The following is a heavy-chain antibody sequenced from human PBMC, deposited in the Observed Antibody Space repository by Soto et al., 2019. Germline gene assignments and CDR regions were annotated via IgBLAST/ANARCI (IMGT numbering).Heavy chain of an antibody. V-gene: IGHV4-59*01. J-gene: IGHJ4*02. CDR3: ARASGKSYYFDY. CDR1: GGSISSYY. CDR2: IYYSGST. D-gene: IGHD1-26*01. Sequence: QVQLQESGPGLVKPSETLSLTCTVSGGSISSYYWSWIRQPPGKGLEWIGYIYYSGSTNYNPSLKGRVTISVDTSKNQFSLKLSSVTAADTAVYYCARASGKSYYFDYCGQGTLVTVSS.